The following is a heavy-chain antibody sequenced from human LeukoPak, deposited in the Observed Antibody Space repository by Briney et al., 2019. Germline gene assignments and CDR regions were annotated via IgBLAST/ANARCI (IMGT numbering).Heavy chain of an antibody. CDR1: GGSISSSSYY. J-gene: IGHJ4*02. CDR3: ARTTIAIPVFDY. D-gene: IGHD2-2*01. Sequence: SETLSLTCTVSGGSISSSSYYCGWIRQPPGKGLEWIGIIYYSGRIYYNPSRKSRVTISVDTSKNQFSLKRSSVTAADTAVYYCARTTIAIPVFDYWGQGTVVTVSS. CDR2: IYYSGRI. V-gene: IGHV4-39*01.